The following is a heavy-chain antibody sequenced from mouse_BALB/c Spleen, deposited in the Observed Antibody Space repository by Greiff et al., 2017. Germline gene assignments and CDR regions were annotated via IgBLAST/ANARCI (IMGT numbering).Heavy chain of an antibody. J-gene: IGHJ1*01. CDR2: INPSTGYT. D-gene: IGHD1-2*01. CDR3: ARAPFTTATSSYWYFDV. V-gene: IGHV1-7*01. Sequence: VQLQQSGAELAKPGASVKMSCKASGYTFTSYWMHWVKQRPGQGLEWIGYINPSTGYTEYNQKFKDKATLTADKSSSTAYMQLSSLTSEDSAVYYCARAPFTTATSSYWYFDVWGAGTTVTVSS. CDR1: GYTFTSYW.